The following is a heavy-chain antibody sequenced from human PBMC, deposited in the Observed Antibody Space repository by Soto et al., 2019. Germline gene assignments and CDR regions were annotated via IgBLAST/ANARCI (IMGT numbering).Heavy chain of an antibody. D-gene: IGHD3-3*01. CDR3: ARILRGLRIFGLAQPGYY. CDR2: INPGEINT. J-gene: IGHJ4*02. Sequence: GASVKVSCKASGYPFSNYAIHWVRQAPGQSLEWMGWINPGEINTRYSQKFQGRVTITSDRSANTAYMELSSLKSEDTAVYYCARILRGLRIFGLAQPGYYWGQGTRLTVSS. V-gene: IGHV1-3*01. CDR1: GYPFSNYA.